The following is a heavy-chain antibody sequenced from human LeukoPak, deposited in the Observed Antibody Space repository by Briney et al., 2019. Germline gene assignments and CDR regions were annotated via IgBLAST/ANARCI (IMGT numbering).Heavy chain of an antibody. CDR2: ISSSSSTI. J-gene: IGHJ6*03. V-gene: IGHV3-48*01. Sequence: GGSLRLSCVASGFNFSAYSINWVRQAPGKGLEWVSYISSSSSTIYYADSVKGRFTISRDNAKNSLYLQMNSLRAEDTSVYYCAKGRGWEASYYYYYMDVWGKGTTVTISS. D-gene: IGHD1-26*01. CDR3: AKGRGWEASYYYYYMDV. CDR1: GFNFSAYS.